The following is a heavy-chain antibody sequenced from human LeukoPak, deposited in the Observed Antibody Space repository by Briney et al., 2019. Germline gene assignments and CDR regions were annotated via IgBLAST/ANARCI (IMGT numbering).Heavy chain of an antibody. Sequence: SETLSLTCTVSGGSISSSSYYWGWIRQPPGKGLEWIGSIYYSGSTYYNPSLKSRVTISVDTSKNQFSLKLSSVTAADTAVYYCVSAYCGGDCYHSLLTDWGQGALVTVSS. J-gene: IGHJ4*02. V-gene: IGHV4-39*07. CDR2: IYYSGST. CDR3: VSAYCGGDCYHSLLTD. D-gene: IGHD2-21*02. CDR1: GGSISSSSYY.